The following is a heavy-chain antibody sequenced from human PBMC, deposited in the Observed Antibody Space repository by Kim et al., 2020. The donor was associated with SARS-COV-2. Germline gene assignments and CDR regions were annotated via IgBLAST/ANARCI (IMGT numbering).Heavy chain of an antibody. J-gene: IGHJ3*02. CDR3: ARDRGYSYGFAFDI. V-gene: IGHV3-21*01. Sequence: ADSVKGRFTISRDNAKNSLYLQMNSLRAEDTAVYYCARDRGYSYGFAFDIWGQGTMVTVSS. D-gene: IGHD5-18*01.